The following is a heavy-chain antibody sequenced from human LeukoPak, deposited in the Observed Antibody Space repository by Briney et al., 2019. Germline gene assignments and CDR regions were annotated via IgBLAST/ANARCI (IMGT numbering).Heavy chain of an antibody. V-gene: IGHV3-53*01. D-gene: IGHD5-18*01. CDR1: GFTVSTNY. CDR3: ARGGYAHYYGMDV. Sequence: GGSLRLSCAASGFTVSTNYTRWVRQAPGKGLEWVSVIYSGGTTNYADSAKGRFTISRDNSKNTVYLQMNSLRAEDTAVYYCARGGYAHYYGMDVWGQGTTVTVSS. CDR2: IYSGGTT. J-gene: IGHJ6*02.